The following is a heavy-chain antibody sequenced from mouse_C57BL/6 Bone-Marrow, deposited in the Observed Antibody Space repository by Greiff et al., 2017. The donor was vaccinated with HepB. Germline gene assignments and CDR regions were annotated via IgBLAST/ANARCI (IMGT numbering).Heavy chain of an antibody. J-gene: IGHJ1*03. CDR1: GFSLSTSGMG. CDR2: IYWDDDK. D-gene: IGHD1-1*01. Sequence: QVTLKESGPGILQSSQTLSLTCSFSGFSLSTSGMGVSWIRQPSGKGLEWLAHIYWDDDKRYNPSLKSRLTISKDTSRNQVFLKITSGDTADTATYYCARRAITTVVATHWYFDVWGTGTTVTVSS. CDR3: ARRAITTVVATHWYFDV. V-gene: IGHV8-12*01.